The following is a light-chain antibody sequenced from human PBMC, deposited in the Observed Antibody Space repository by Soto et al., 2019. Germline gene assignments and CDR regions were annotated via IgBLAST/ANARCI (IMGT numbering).Light chain of an antibody. J-gene: IGKJ5*01. V-gene: IGKV1-33*01. Sequence: DIQMTQSPSSLSASVGDRVTITCRASQDINKNLIWYQHKPGKAPQLLIYDAFDLETGVPSRFSGSGSGTGFTFTISSLQPEDFAKYYCQQYGSSPPSSTFGQGTRLEIK. CDR2: DAF. CDR1: QDINKN. CDR3: QQYGSSPPSST.